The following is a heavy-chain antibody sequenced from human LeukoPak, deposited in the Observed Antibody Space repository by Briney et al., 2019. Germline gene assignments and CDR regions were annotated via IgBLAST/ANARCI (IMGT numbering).Heavy chain of an antibody. J-gene: IGHJ4*02. V-gene: IGHV1-2*02. Sequence: GASVKVSCKASGYTFTGYYMHWVRQAPGQGLEWMGWINPNSGGTNYAQKFQGRVTMTRDTSISTAYMELSSLRSEDTAVYYCASPGWRSGSWGPFDYWGQGTLVTVSS. D-gene: IGHD1-26*01. CDR3: ASPGWRSGSWGPFDY. CDR2: INPNSGGT. CDR1: GYTFTGYY.